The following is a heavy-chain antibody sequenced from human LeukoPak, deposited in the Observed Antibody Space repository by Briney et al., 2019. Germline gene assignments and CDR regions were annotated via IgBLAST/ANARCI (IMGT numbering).Heavy chain of an antibody. CDR1: GFTFSSYA. V-gene: IGHV3-23*01. CDR2: ISGSGGST. D-gene: IGHD6-13*01. CDR3: AKDLIAAAGTYFDY. Sequence: PGGSLRLSCAASGFTFSSYAMSWVRQAPGKGLEWVSAISGSGGSTYYADSVKGRLIISRDNSKNTLYLQMNSLRAEDTAVYYCAKDLIAAAGTYFDYWGQGTLVTVTS. J-gene: IGHJ4*02.